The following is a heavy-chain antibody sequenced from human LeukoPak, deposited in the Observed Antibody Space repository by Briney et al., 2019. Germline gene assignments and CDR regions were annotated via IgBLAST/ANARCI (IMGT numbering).Heavy chain of an antibody. J-gene: IGHJ5*02. Sequence: GASVKVSSKASGYTFTSYGISWVRQAPGQGLEWMGWISAYNGNTNYAQKLQGRVTMTTDTSTSTAYMELRSLRSDDTAVYYCASYDYGDNNWFDPWGQGTLVTVSS. CDR1: GYTFTSYG. CDR3: ASYDYGDNNWFDP. D-gene: IGHD4-17*01. CDR2: ISAYNGNT. V-gene: IGHV1-18*01.